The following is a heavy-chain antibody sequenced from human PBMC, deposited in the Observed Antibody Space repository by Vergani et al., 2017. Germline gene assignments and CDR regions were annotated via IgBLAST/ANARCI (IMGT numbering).Heavy chain of an antibody. CDR1: GGSFSGYY. D-gene: IGHD1-26*01. J-gene: IGHJ6*03. CDR2: INHSGST. CDR3: ARGLGKWERYDYYYYTDV. Sequence: QVQLQQWGAGLLKPSETLSLTCAVYGGSFSGYYWSWIRQPPGKGLEWIGEINHSGSTNYNPSLKSRVIISVDTSKNQFSLKLNSVTAADTAVYYCARGLGKWERYDYYYYTDVWGKGTTVTVSS. V-gene: IGHV4-34*01.